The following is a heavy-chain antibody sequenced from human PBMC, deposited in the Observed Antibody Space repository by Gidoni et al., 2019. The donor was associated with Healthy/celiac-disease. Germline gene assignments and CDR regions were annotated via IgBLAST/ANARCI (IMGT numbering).Heavy chain of an antibody. CDR3: ARGFYGDY. CDR2: ST. D-gene: IGHD4-17*01. Sequence: STNYNPSLKSRVTISVDKSKNQFSLKLSSVTAADTAVYYCARGFYGDYWGQGTLVTVSS. V-gene: IGHV4-4*02. J-gene: IGHJ4*02.